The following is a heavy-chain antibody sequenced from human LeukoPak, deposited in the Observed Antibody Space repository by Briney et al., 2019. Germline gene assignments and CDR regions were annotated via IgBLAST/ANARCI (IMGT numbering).Heavy chain of an antibody. CDR3: TRENYVPDS. CDR1: GYTFSPYW. D-gene: IGHD3-10*02. V-gene: IGHV3-7*03. CDR2: ISNGGGAT. Sequence: PGGSLRLSCVAPGYTFSPYWMSWVRQTPGKGLEWVASISNGGGATFYGDSVRGRLTVSRDDAKNSLFLQMNGLRSDDTAVYYCTRENYVPDSWGQGTLVTVSS. J-gene: IGHJ5*02.